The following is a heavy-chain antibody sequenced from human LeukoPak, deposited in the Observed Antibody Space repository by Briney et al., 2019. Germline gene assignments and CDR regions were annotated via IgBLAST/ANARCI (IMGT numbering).Heavy chain of an antibody. CDR2: IFWNDDK. CDR3: VHRKGVAYDFWSGYSNFDY. Sequence: SGPTLVNPTQTLTLTCTFSGFSLSTTGEGVAWIRQPPGRALEWLALIFWNDDKTYSPSLKRRLTITKATSKNQVVLTMTNMDPVDTGTYFCVHRKGVAYDFWSGYSNFDYWGQGALVTVSS. V-gene: IGHV2-5*04. D-gene: IGHD3-3*01. J-gene: IGHJ4*02. CDR1: GFSLSTTGEG.